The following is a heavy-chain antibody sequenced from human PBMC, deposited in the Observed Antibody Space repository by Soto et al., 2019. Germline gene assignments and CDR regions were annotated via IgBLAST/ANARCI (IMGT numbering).Heavy chain of an antibody. Sequence: QVQLVQSGAEVKKPGSSVKVSCKASGGTFSNYAISWVRQAPGQGLEWMGGIIPIFGKTYYAQKFQGRVTIIADESTTTAYLQLSSLRSEDTAMYYCARVEAVPGIYNYHGLDVWGQGTAVSVSS. CDR3: ARVEAVPGIYNYHGLDV. V-gene: IGHV1-69*12. CDR2: IIPIFGKT. CDR1: GGTFSNYA. D-gene: IGHD6-19*01. J-gene: IGHJ6*02.